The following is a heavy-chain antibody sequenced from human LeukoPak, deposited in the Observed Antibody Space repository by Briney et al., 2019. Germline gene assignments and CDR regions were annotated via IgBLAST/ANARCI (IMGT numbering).Heavy chain of an antibody. V-gene: IGHV3-48*03. Sequence: PGGSLRLSCAASGFTFSSYEMNWVRQAPGKGLEWVSYISSSGSTIYYADSVKGRFTISRDNAENSLYLQMNSLRAEDTAVYYCARDRGPIWGRYFDWLPVPTFFDYWGQGTLVTVSS. CDR2: ISSSGSTI. D-gene: IGHD3-9*01. CDR1: GFTFSSYE. J-gene: IGHJ4*02. CDR3: ARDRGPIWGRYFDWLPVPTFFDY.